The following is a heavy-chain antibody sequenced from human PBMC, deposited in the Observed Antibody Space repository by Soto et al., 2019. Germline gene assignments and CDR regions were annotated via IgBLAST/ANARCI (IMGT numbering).Heavy chain of an antibody. CDR2: ISSSSSTI. V-gene: IGHV3-48*01. CDR1: GFTFSSYS. D-gene: IGHD2-2*01. CDR3: ASGGGYDHY. J-gene: IGHJ4*02. Sequence: EVQLVESGGGLVQPGGSLRLSCAASGFTFSSYSMNWVRQAPGKGLEWVSYISSSSSTIYYADSVKGRFTISRDNAKNSLELQMNSLRAEDKAVYYCASGGGYDHYWGQGTLVTVSS.